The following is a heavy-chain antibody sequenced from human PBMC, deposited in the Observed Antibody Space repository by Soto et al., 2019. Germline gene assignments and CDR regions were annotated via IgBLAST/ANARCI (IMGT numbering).Heavy chain of an antibody. CDR2: ISGSGGST. CDR1: GFTFSSYA. D-gene: IGHD6-13*01. J-gene: IGHJ6*02. Sequence: GGSLRLSCAASGFTFSSYAMSWVRQAPGKGLEWVSAISGSGGSTYYADSVKGRFTISRDNSKNTLYLQMNSLRAEDTAVYYCASQEGIAAAAPYYYYYGMDVWGQGTTVTVSS. CDR3: ASQEGIAAAAPYYYYYGMDV. V-gene: IGHV3-23*01.